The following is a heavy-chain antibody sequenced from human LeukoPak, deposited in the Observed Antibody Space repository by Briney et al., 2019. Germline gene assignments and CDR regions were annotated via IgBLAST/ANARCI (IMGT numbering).Heavy chain of an antibody. CDR1: SFTFKTFA. D-gene: IGHD3-22*01. Sequence: GGSLRLSCIVSSFTFKTFAMSWVRQAPGKGLEWVAGISGSGDTTYYADSVKGRFTISRDNAKNSLCLQMNSLRAEDTAVYYCARTAYYYDSSGYDDAFDIWGQGTMVTVSS. J-gene: IGHJ3*02. CDR3: ARTAYYYDSSGYDDAFDI. V-gene: IGHV3-23*01. CDR2: ISGSGDTT.